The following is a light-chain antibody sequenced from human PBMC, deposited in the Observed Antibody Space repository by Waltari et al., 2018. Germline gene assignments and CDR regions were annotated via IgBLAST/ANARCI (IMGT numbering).Light chain of an antibody. V-gene: IGKV1-39*01. CDR1: QSISSF. Sequence: DIQMTQSPSSLSASVGDRVTITCRASQSISSFVNWYQQKPGKVPKLLIYATSNLHGGVPSRFSGSGSGTDFTLTISSLQPEDFATYYCQEGSSSSPTFGQGTRLEI. CDR2: ATS. J-gene: IGKJ5*01. CDR3: QEGSSSSPT.